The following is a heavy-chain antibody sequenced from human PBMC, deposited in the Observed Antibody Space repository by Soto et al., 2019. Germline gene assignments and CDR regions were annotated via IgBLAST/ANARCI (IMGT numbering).Heavy chain of an antibody. J-gene: IGHJ5*01. CDR1: GGSISSSTYY. CDR3: ARGVGAIDS. V-gene: IGHV4-39*01. Sequence: PSETLSLTCTVSGGSISSSTYYWGWILHAPGKGLEWIGSIYYSGNTYYNPSLKSRVTLSVDTSKNQFSLKLRSVTAADTAVYYCARGVGAIDSWGHGTLVTVS. CDR2: IYYSGNT. D-gene: IGHD5-12*01.